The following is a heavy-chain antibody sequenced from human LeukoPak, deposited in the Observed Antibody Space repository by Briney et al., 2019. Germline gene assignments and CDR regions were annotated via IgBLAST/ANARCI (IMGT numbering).Heavy chain of an antibody. V-gene: IGHV1-8*01. Sequence: GASVKVSCKASGYTFTSYDINWVRQATGQGLEWMGWMNPNSGNTGYAQKFQGRVTMTRNTSISTAYMELSSLRSEDTAVYYCARDWSTYYYGSGSYDYWGQGTLVTVSS. D-gene: IGHD3-10*01. CDR2: MNPNSGNT. CDR1: GYTFTSYD. J-gene: IGHJ4*02. CDR3: ARDWSTYYYGSGSYDY.